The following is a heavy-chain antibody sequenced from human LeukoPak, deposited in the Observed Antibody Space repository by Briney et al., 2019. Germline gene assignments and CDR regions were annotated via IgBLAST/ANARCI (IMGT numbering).Heavy chain of an antibody. Sequence: GASVKVSCKASGYTFTGYYMHWVRQAPGQGLEWMGWINPNSGGTDYAQKFQGRVTMTRDTSISTAYMELSRLRSDDTAVYYCARDRLRPIPIAAAGTLGYWGQGTLVTVSS. CDR3: ARDRLRPIPIAAAGTLGY. CDR1: GYTFTGYY. V-gene: IGHV1-2*02. J-gene: IGHJ4*02. CDR2: INPNSGGT. D-gene: IGHD6-13*01.